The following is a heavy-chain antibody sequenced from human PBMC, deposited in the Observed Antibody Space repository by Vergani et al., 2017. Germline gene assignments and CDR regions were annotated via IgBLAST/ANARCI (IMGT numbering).Heavy chain of an antibody. CDR2: IYYSGST. V-gene: IGHV4-61*01. Sequence: QVQLQESGPGLVKPSETLSLTCTVPGGSVSGGSYYWSWIRQPPGKGLEWIGYIYYSGSTNYNPPLKSRIPISVDTSKNQFSRKLSFLTAADPAVYYCARVGSTTTVVTPGGNYYYYGMDVWGQGTTVTVSS. D-gene: IGHD4-23*01. J-gene: IGHJ6*02. CDR1: GGSVSGGSYY. CDR3: ARVGSTTTVVTPGGNYYYYGMDV.